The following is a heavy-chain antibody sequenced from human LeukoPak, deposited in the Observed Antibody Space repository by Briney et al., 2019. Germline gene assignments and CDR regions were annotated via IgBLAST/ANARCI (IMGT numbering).Heavy chain of an antibody. J-gene: IGHJ4*02. CDR2: ISYDGSNK. CDR1: GLTFSSYA. Sequence: TGRSLRLSCAASGLTFSSYAMHWVRQAPGKGLEWVAVISYDGSNKYYADSVKGRFTISRENSKNTLYLQMNSLRAEDTAVYYCARDGAEGYCSGGSCYSLYYWGQGTLVTVSS. D-gene: IGHD2-15*01. CDR3: ARDGAEGYCSGGSCYSLYY. V-gene: IGHV3-30-3*01.